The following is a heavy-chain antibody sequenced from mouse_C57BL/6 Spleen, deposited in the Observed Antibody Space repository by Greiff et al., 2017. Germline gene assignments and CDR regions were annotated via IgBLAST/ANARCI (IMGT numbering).Heavy chain of an antibody. CDR3: TRGNPYYYAMDY. V-gene: IGHV6-6*01. J-gene: IGHJ4*01. Sequence: EVKLEESGGGLVQPGGSMKLSCAASGFTFSDAWMDWVRQSPEKGLEWVAEIRNKANNHATYYAESVKGRFTISRDDSKSSVYLQMNSLRAEDTGIYYCTRGNPYYYAMDYWGQGTSVTVSS. CDR2: IRNKANNHAT. CDR1: GFTFSDAW. D-gene: IGHD2-1*01.